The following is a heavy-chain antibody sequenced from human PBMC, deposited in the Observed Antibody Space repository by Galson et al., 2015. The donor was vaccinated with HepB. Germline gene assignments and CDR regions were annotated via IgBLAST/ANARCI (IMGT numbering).Heavy chain of an antibody. CDR3: ARVQYYDYVWKGFDY. CDR2: ISSGSSYI. Sequence: SLRLSCAASGFTFTNYNMNWVRQAPGKGLQWVSSISSGSSYIYYADSVKGRFTISRDNAKNSLYLQMNSLRAEDTAVYYCARVQYYDYVWKGFDYLGQGTLVTVSS. CDR1: GFTFTNYN. V-gene: IGHV3-21*01. J-gene: IGHJ4*02. D-gene: IGHD3-16*01.